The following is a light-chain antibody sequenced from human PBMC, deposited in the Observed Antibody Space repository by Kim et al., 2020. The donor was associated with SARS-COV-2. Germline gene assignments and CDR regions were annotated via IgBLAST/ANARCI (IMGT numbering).Light chain of an antibody. CDR2: GAS. J-gene: IGKJ1*01. CDR3: QQYGSSPPWM. CDR1: QSVSSSY. Sequence: SPGERATLSCRASQSVSSSYLAWYQQKPGQAPRLLIYGASSRATGIPDRFSGSGSGTDFTLTITRLEPEDFAVYYCQQYGSSPPWMFGQGTKLEI. V-gene: IGKV3-20*01.